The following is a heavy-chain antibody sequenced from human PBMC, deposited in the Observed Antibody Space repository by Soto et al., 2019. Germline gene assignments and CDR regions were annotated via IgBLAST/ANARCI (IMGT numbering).Heavy chain of an antibody. CDR2: IYYTGST. V-gene: IGHV4-59*01. D-gene: IGHD6-25*01. CDR1: GDSISTFY. Sequence: PSETLSLTCTVSGDSISTFYWSWIRQPPGKGLEWIGYIYYTGSTNYNPSLKSRVTMSVDTSKKQFSLKLTYVTAADTAVYYCARQSGNYFDYWGQGSLVTVSS. CDR3: ARQSGNYFDY. J-gene: IGHJ4*02.